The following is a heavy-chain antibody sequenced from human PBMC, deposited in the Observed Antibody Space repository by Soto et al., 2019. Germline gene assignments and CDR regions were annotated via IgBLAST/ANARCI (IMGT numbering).Heavy chain of an antibody. CDR2: ISYDGTNK. V-gene: IGHV3-30-3*01. CDR1: GFSFSISP. CDR3: ARDPKTSGGQHWAFNYFDS. D-gene: IGHD7-27*01. Sequence: SLRLSCAASGFSFSISPMHWVRQAPGKGPGWVALISYDGTNKFYADSVKGRFTISRDNSKSTLYLQVDSLRPEDAAVYYCARDPKTSGGQHWAFNYFDSWGQGTLVTVSS. J-gene: IGHJ4*02.